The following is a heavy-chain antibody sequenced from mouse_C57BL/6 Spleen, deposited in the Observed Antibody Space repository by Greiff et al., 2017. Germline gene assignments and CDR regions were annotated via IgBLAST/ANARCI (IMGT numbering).Heavy chain of an antibody. CDR1: GYTFTSYT. V-gene: IGHV1-4*01. CDR2: ISPSSGYT. J-gene: IGHJ4*01. CDR3: ARGGNFYAMDY. D-gene: IGHD2-1*01. Sequence: QVQLQQSGADLARPGASVKMSCTASGYTFTSYTMHWVQQTPGQGLEWIGSISPSSGYTKYNQKVKDKATLTADKSYSTVYMQLSSLKSEDSAVYYCARGGNFYAMDYWGQGTSVTVSS.